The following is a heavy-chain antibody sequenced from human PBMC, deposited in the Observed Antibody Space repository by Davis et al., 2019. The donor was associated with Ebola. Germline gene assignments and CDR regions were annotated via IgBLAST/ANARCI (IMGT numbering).Heavy chain of an antibody. CDR3: ARGLWGDTDY. Sequence: PGGSLRLSCAASGFTFSSYRMNWVRQAPGKGLEWVSSISSSSGYIYYADSVKGRFTISRDNAKNSLYLQMNSLRAEDTAVYYCARGLWGDTDYWGQGTLVTVSS. CDR1: GFTFSSYR. V-gene: IGHV3-21*01. CDR2: ISSSSGYI. J-gene: IGHJ4*02. D-gene: IGHD5-18*01.